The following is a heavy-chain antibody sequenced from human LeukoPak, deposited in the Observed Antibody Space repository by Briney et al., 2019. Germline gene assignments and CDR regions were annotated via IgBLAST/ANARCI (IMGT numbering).Heavy chain of an antibody. CDR1: GFTFSDYY. J-gene: IGHJ6*03. D-gene: IGHD6-13*01. CDR2: ISSSGSTI. V-gene: IGHV3-11*04. CDR3: ARVTGSSGIYYYYYYMDV. Sequence: GGSLRLSCEASGFTFSDYYMSWIRQAPGKGLEWVSYISSSGSTIYYADSVKGRFIISRDNAKNSLYLQMNSLRAEDTAVYYCARVTGSSGIYYYYYYMDVWGKGTTVTVSS.